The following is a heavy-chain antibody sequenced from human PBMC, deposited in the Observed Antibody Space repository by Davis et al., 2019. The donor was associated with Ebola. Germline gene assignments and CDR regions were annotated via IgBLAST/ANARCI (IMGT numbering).Heavy chain of an antibody. V-gene: IGHV3-7*03. J-gene: IGHJ5*02. D-gene: IGHD6-6*01. CDR1: GFTFSSYW. Sequence: GESLKISCAASGFTFSSYWMSWVRQAPGKGLEWVANIKQDGSEKYYVDSVKGRFTISRDNAKNSLYLQMNSLRAEDTAVYYCAKDAFHSSSWDWFDPWGQGTLVTVSS. CDR3: AKDAFHSSSWDWFDP. CDR2: IKQDGSEK.